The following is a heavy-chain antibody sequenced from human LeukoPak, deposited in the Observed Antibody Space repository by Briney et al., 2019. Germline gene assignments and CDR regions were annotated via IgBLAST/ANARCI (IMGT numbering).Heavy chain of an antibody. CDR1: GYSISSGYY. J-gene: IGHJ4*02. V-gene: IGHV4-38-2*01. CDR2: IYHSGST. CDR3: ARLREGGAN. D-gene: IGHD1-26*01. Sequence: SETLSLTCAVSGYSISSGYYWGWIRQPPGKGLEWIGSIYHSGSTYYNPSLKSRDTISVDTSKNQFSLKLSSVTAADTAVYYCARLREGGANWGQGTLVTVSS.